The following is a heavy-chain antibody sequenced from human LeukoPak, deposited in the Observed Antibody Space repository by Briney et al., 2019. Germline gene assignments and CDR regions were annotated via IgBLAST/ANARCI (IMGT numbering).Heavy chain of an antibody. D-gene: IGHD3-22*01. Sequence: GASVKVTCKDSGVTFSNYAISWVRQAPGQGLGWMGRIIPILGIANYAKKFQGRVTITADKSTSTAYMELSSLRSEDTAVYYCAREAATYYYDSSEAFDIWGQGTMVTVSS. V-gene: IGHV1-69*04. CDR2: IIPILGIA. CDR1: GVTFSNYA. J-gene: IGHJ3*02. CDR3: AREAATYYYDSSEAFDI.